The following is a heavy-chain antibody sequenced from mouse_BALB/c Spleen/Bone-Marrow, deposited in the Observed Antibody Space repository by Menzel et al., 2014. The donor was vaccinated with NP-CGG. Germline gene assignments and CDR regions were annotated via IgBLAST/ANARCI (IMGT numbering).Heavy chain of an antibody. CDR1: GYIFTNYW. J-gene: IGHJ4*01. D-gene: IGHD1-1*01. CDR3: ARRGDYYGAMDY. V-gene: IGHV1S81*02. CDR2: INPTNGRS. Sequence: VQLQQSGAELVKPGASVELSCKASGYIFTNYWMHWVKQRPGQGLSWIGEINPTNGRSNYNEKFKSKATLTVDKSSSTAYMQLSSLTSEDSAVYYCARRGDYYGAMDYWGQGTSVTASS.